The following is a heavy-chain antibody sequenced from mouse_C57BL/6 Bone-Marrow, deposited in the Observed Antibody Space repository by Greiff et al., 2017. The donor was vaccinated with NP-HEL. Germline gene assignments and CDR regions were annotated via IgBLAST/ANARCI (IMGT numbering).Heavy chain of an antibody. CDR2: IRSESSYSST. Sequence: EVKLMESGGGLVQPKGSLKLSCAASGFTFNTYAMHWVRQAPGKSLEWVARIRSESSYSSTYYADSVKDRFTISRDDSQSMLDRQMNNLKTENTAMYYYVRGVWWDYWGQGTTLTVSS. J-gene: IGHJ2*01. D-gene: IGHD1-1*02. CDR1: GFTFNTYA. V-gene: IGHV10-3*01. CDR3: VRGVWWDY.